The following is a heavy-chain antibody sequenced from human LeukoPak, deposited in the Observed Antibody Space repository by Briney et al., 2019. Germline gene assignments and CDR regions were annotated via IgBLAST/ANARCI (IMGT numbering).Heavy chain of an antibody. D-gene: IGHD5-12*01. CDR2: ISSDGNDK. V-gene: IGHV3-30*03. J-gene: IGHJ4*02. CDR1: GVTFSSYG. Sequence: GGSLRLSCAASGVTFSSYGMRWVRQAPGRGVEWVALISSDGNDKLYGDSVKGRFTISRDDSKSTLYLQMTSLRADDTAVYYCTTKVIRGNSGDDYDDWGQGPLVTVSS. CDR3: TTKVIRGNSGDDYDD.